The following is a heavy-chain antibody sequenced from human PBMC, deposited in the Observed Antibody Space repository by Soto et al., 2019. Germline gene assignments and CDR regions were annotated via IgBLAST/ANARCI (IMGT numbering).Heavy chain of an antibody. CDR3: ARSRIVVVAATPDFDY. CDR1: GGSFSGYY. CDR2: INHSGST. J-gene: IGHJ4*02. D-gene: IGHD2-15*01. V-gene: IGHV4-34*01. Sequence: PSETLSLTCAVYGGSFSGYYWSWIRQPPGKGLEWIGEINHSGSTNYNPSLKSRVTISVDTSKNQFSLKLSSVTAADTAVYYCARSRIVVVAATPDFDYWGQGTLVTVSS.